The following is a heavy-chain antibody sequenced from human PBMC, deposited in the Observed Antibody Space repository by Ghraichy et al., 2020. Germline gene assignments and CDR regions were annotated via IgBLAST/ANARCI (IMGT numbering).Heavy chain of an antibody. CDR1: GGSISSSSYY. V-gene: IGHV4-39*01. D-gene: IGHD5-18*01. CDR3: AGNLINSYGREYYFDY. Sequence: SETLSLTCTVSGGSISSSSYYWGWIRQPPGKGLEWIGSIYYSGSTYYNPSLKSRVTISVDTSKNQFSLKLSSVTAADTAVYYCAGNLINSYGREYYFDYWGQGTLVNVSA. CDR2: IYYSGST. J-gene: IGHJ4*02.